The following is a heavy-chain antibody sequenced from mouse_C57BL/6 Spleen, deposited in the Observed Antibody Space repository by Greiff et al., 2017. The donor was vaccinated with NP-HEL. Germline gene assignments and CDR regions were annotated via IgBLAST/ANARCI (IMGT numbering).Heavy chain of an antibody. J-gene: IGHJ2*01. CDR1: GFTFSDYY. D-gene: IGHD2-13*01. CDR3: ARVPYYGDLRGFDY. CDR2: INYDGSST. Sequence: DVQLVESEGGLVQPGSSMKLSCTASGFTFSDYYMAWVRQVPEKGLEWVANINYDGSSTYYLDSLKSRFIISRDNAKNILYLQMSSLKSEDTATYYCARVPYYGDLRGFDYWGQGTTLTVSS. V-gene: IGHV5-16*01.